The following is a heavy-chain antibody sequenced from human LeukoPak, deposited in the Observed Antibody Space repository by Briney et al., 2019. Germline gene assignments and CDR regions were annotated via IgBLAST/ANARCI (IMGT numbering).Heavy chain of an antibody. Sequence: GGSLRLSCAASGFTVSEYAMTWIRQSPGKVLERVSSMSDIGPNTYYADSVKGRFTISRDTSKNTLLLQMYSLRGDDTALYFCARRLSLRFDAFAVWGPGTVVTVSS. D-gene: IGHD3-3*01. J-gene: IGHJ3*01. CDR1: GFTVSEYA. CDR2: MSDIGPNT. CDR3: ARRLSLRFDAFAV. V-gene: IGHV3-23*01.